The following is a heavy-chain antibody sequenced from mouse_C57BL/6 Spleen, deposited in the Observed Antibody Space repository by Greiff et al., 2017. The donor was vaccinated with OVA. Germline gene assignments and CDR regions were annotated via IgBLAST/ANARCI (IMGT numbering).Heavy chain of an antibody. CDR2: IDPANGNT. J-gene: IGHJ1*03. CDR1: GFNIKNTY. CDR3: AGAYGSTYWYFDV. Sequence: VQLQQSVAELVRPGASVKLSCTASGFNIKNTYMHWVKQRPEQGLEWIGRIDPANGNTKYAPKFQGKATITADTPSNTAYLQLSSLTSEDTAIYYCAGAYGSTYWYFDVWGTGTTVTVSS. V-gene: IGHV14-3*01. D-gene: IGHD1-1*01.